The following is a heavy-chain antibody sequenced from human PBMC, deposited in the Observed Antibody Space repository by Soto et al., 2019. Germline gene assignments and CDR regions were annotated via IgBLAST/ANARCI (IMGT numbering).Heavy chain of an antibody. Sequence: GESLKISCQCSGYTFSNFWIGWVRQLPGKGLEWMGIIYPGDHETRYSPTFHGKVTISADKSINTAYLQWNSLEASDTAFYFCARSPRSSPYFDYWGQGALVTVSS. CDR3: ARSPRSSPYFDY. CDR2: IYPGDHET. D-gene: IGHD6-13*01. V-gene: IGHV5-51*01. J-gene: IGHJ4*02. CDR1: GYTFSNFW.